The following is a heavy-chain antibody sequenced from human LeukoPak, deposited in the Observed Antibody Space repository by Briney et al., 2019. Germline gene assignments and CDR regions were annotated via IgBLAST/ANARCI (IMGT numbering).Heavy chain of an antibody. CDR1: GGSISSYY. Sequence: PSETLSLTCTVSGGSISSYYWSWIRQPPGKGLEWIGYIHYSGNTNYNPSLKSRVTISVDTSKNQFSLKLRSVTAADTAVYYCARYYCSSSSCYTWWFDPWGKGTLVTVSS. CDR3: ARYYCSSSSCYTWWFDP. CDR2: IHYSGNT. V-gene: IGHV4-59*01. J-gene: IGHJ5*02. D-gene: IGHD2-2*02.